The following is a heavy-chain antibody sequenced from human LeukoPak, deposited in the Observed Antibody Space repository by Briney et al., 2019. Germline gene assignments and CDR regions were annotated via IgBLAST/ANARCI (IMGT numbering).Heavy chain of an antibody. J-gene: IGHJ4*02. V-gene: IGHV3-53*01. CDR1: GFTVSSNS. Sequence: GGSLRLSCTVSGFTVSSNSMSWVRQAPGKGLEWVSFIYSDNTHYADSVKGRFTISRDNSKNTLYLQMNSLRAEDTAVYYCAKVGGSYSVVDYWGQGTLVTVSS. CDR2: IYSDNT. D-gene: IGHD1-26*01. CDR3: AKVGGSYSVVDY.